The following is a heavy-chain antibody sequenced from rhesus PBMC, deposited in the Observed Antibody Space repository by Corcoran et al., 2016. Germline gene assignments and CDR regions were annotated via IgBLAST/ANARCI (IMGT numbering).Heavy chain of an antibody. Sequence: QLQLQESGPGLVKPSETLSVTCAVSGGSISSSYWSWIRQAPGKGLEWIGYIYGSGSGTHYNPSLKSRVTLSVDTSKNQLSLKLSSVTTADTAVYYCARVGSWDEYFEFWGQGALVTVSS. CDR3: ARVGSWDEYFEF. D-gene: IGHD6-25*01. CDR2: IYGSGSGT. CDR1: GGSISSSY. V-gene: IGHV4-169*01. J-gene: IGHJ1*01.